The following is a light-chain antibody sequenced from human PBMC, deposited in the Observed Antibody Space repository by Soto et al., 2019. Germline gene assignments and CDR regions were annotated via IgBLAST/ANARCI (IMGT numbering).Light chain of an antibody. J-gene: IGLJ2*01. Sequence: QSALTQPPSASGSPGQSVTISCTGTSSDVGGYNYVSWYQHHPGKAPKLMIYEVSKRPSGVPDRFSGSKSGNTASLTVSGPQAEDEGDYYCSSYAGSNNLGIFGGGTKLTVL. CDR3: SSYAGSNNLGI. CDR2: EVS. CDR1: SSDVGGYNY. V-gene: IGLV2-8*01.